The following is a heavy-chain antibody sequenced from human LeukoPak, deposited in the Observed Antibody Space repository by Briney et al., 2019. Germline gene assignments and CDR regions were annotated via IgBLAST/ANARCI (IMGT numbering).Heavy chain of an antibody. CDR2: IRFDGSKE. J-gene: IGHJ3*01. D-gene: IGHD2-2*01. V-gene: IGHV3-30*02. CDR1: GFTFSNYG. Sequence: GGSLRLSCAASGFTFSNYGMHWVRQAPCKGLEWVAFIRFDGSKEYYADSVKGRFTISRDTSKNTLYLQMNSLRAEDTAVYYCANLITQYCSSSRCPPGSAFDVWGQGTMVTVSS. CDR3: ANLITQYCSSSRCPPGSAFDV.